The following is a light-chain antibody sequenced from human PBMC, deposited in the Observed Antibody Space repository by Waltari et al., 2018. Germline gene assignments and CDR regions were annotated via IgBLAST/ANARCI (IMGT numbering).Light chain of an antibody. CDR1: RNDVGSYSY. V-gene: IGLV2-14*01. CDR2: EVT. Sequence: QSAPTQPASVSASPGQSITISCTGTRNDVGSYSYFSWYRQYPGKAPDLLIYEVTHRPSGVSDRFSGSRSGSTASLTISGLQTEDEANYFCCSYTTTTTLVFGTGTKVIVL. CDR3: CSYTTTTTLV. J-gene: IGLJ1*01.